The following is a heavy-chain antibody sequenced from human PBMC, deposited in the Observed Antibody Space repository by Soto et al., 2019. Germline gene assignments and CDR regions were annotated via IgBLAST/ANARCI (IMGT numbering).Heavy chain of an antibody. CDR3: VRSGRRSGIDY. CDR2: VNPNSNET. D-gene: IGHD5-12*01. V-gene: IGHV1-8*01. J-gene: IGHJ4*02. Sequence: QVQLVQSGAEVKKPGASVKVSCEASGYTFSSYHISWVRQASGQGLEWMGWVNPNSNETDHAQKFQGRVTMTGNTSIRTAYMELSSLRSDDTAVYYCVRSGRRSGIDYWGQGTLVTVSS. CDR1: GYTFSSYH.